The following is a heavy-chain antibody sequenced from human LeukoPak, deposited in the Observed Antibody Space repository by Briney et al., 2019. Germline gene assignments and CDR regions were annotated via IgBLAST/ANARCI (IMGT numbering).Heavy chain of an antibody. CDR3: AEGAGYFQH. J-gene: IGHJ1*01. Sequence: GGSLRLSRAASGFTFSSYSMNWVRQAPGKGLEWVSYISSSSSTIYYADSVKGRFTISRDNAKSSLYLQMNSLRAEDTAVYYCAEGAGYFQHWGQGTLVTVSS. CDR1: GFTFSSYS. D-gene: IGHD1-26*01. CDR2: ISSSSSTI. V-gene: IGHV3-48*04.